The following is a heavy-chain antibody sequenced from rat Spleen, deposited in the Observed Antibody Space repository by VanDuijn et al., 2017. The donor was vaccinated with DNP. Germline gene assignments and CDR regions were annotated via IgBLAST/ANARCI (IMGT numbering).Heavy chain of an antibody. CDR1: GFTFSSYW. CDR2: ISYDGGNT. CDR3: AKVGSPGYFDY. Sequence: EVQLVETGGGLVQPGRSLKLSCVASGFTFSSYWMYWIRQAPTKGLEWVASISYDGGNTYYRDSVKGRLTISRDKAKSSLYLQMDSLRSEDTSTYYCAKVGSPGYFDYWGQGVMVTVSS. V-gene: IGHV5-58*01. D-gene: IGHD5-1*01. J-gene: IGHJ2*01.